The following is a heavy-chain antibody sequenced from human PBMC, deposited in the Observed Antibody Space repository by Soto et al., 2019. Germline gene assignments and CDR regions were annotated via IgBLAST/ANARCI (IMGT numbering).Heavy chain of an antibody. CDR3: AKDQGQLMGSSWYNWFDP. Sequence: EVQLLESGGGLVQPGGSLRLSCAASGFTFSSYAMSWVRQAPGKGLECVSAISGSGGSTYYADSVKGRFTIYRDNSKNTLYLQMNRLRAEDTAVYYCAKDQGQLMGSSWYNWFDPWGQGTLGTVSS. J-gene: IGHJ5*02. D-gene: IGHD6-13*01. CDR1: GFTFSSYA. V-gene: IGHV3-23*01. CDR2: ISGSGGST.